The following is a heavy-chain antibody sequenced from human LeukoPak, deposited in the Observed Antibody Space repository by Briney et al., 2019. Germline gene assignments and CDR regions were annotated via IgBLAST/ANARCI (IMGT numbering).Heavy chain of an antibody. CDR1: GDSVSSNSAA. Sequence: SQTLTLTCATSGDSVSSNSAAWNWIRQSPSRGLEWLGRTYYRSKWYNDYAVSVKSRITINPDTSKNQFSLQLNSVTPEDTAVYYCARDRCSSTSCSHYYYYYGMDVWGQGTTVTVSS. J-gene: IGHJ6*02. D-gene: IGHD2-2*01. CDR2: TYYRSKWYN. V-gene: IGHV6-1*01. CDR3: ARDRCSSTSCSHYYYYYGMDV.